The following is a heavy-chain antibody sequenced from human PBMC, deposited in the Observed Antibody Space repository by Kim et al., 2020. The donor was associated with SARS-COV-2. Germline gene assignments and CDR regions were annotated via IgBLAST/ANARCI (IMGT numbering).Heavy chain of an antibody. D-gene: IGHD2-15*01. CDR2: ISYDGSNK. CDR3: AREEWVVVGTGAFDI. CDR1: GFTFSSYA. J-gene: IGHJ3*02. Sequence: GGSLRLSCAASGFTFSSYAMHWVRQAPGKGLEWVAVISYDGSNKYYADSVKGRFTISRDNSKNTLYLQMNSLRAEDTAVYYCAREEWVVVGTGAFDIWGQGTMVTVSS. V-gene: IGHV3-30*04.